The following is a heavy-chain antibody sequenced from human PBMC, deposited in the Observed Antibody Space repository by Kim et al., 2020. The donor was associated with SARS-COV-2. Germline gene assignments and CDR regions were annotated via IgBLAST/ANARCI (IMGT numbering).Heavy chain of an antibody. CDR3: ASRGYCSGGSCSSDDAFDI. D-gene: IGHD2-15*01. CDR2: ISSSGSTI. CDR1: GFTFSSYE. V-gene: IGHV3-48*03. Sequence: GGSLRLSCAASGFTFSSYEMNWVRQAPGKGLEWVSYISSSGSTIYYADSVKGRFTISRDNAKNSLYLQMNSLRAEDTAVYYCASRGYCSGGSCSSDDAFDIWGQGTMVTVSS. J-gene: IGHJ3*02.